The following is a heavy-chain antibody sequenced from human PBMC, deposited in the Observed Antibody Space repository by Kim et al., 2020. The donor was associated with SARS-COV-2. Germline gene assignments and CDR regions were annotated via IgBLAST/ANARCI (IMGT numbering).Heavy chain of an antibody. CDR2: T. V-gene: IGHV4-30-2*01. Sequence: TYYNPSLKSRVTISVDRSKNQFSLKLSSVTAADTAVYYCARVVPGNWFDPWGQGTLVTVSS. D-gene: IGHD2-2*01. J-gene: IGHJ5*02. CDR3: ARVVPGNWFDP.